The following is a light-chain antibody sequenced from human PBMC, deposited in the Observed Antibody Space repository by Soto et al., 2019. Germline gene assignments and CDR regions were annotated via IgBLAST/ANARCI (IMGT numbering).Light chain of an antibody. CDR3: SSYTGDNTVL. V-gene: IGLV2-14*01. CDR2: EVS. J-gene: IGLJ2*01. Sequence: QSALTQPASVSGSPGQSITISCTGTSSDVGGYQYVSWYQQHPGKAPKLMIYEVSNRPSGVSNRFSGSKSANTASLTISGLQAEDEAEYYCSSYTGDNTVLFGGGTKVTVL. CDR1: SSDVGGYQY.